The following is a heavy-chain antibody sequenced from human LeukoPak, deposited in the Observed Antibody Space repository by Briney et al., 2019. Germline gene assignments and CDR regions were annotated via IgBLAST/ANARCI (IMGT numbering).Heavy chain of an antibody. D-gene: IGHD3-22*01. CDR3: AREQWAYRSYYASSGYHDY. CDR2: IHTSGST. Sequence: PSETLTLTCTVSGGSISSGSYFWSWIRQPAGKGLEWIGRIHTSGSTNYGPSLKSRVTISVDTSRNQFSLNLTSVTAADTAMYYCAREQWAYRSYYASSGYHDYWGQGTLVTVSS. J-gene: IGHJ4*02. CDR1: GGSISSGSYF. V-gene: IGHV4-61*02.